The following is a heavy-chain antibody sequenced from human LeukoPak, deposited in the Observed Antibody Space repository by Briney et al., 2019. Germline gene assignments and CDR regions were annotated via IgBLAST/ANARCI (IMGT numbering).Heavy chain of an antibody. D-gene: IGHD1-26*01. J-gene: IGHJ5*02. CDR2: ISSSSSYI. CDR3: ARFSSGSYLNWFDP. Sequence: GGSLRLSCAASGFTFSSYSMNWVRQAPGKGLEWVSSISSSSSYIYYADSVKGRFTISRDNAKNSLYLQMNSLRAEDTAVYYCARFSSGSYLNWFDPWGQGTLVTVSS. V-gene: IGHV3-21*01. CDR1: GFTFSSYS.